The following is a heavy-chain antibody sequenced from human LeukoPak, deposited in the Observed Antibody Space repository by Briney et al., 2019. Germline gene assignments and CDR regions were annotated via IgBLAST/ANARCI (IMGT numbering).Heavy chain of an antibody. CDR3: ARGYSSSSDDFDY. J-gene: IGHJ4*02. CDR2: ISNNGGYT. CDR1: GFTFSSSA. V-gene: IGHV3-23*01. Sequence: GGSLRLSCAASGFTFSSSAMSWVRQAPGKGLEWVSAISNNGGYTYYADSVQGRFTISRDNSKSTLCLQMNSLRVEDTAVYFCARGYSSSSDDFDYWGQGALVAVSS. D-gene: IGHD6-13*01.